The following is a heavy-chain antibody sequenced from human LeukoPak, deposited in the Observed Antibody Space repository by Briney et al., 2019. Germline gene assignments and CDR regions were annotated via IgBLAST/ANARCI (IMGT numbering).Heavy chain of an antibody. CDR1: GCSISSGGYY. J-gene: IGHJ4*02. CDR3: AREGYYDSSGYLDY. CDR2: IYYSGST. Sequence: SETLSLTCTVSGCSISSGGYYWSWIRQHPGKGLEWIGYIYYSGSTYYNPSLKSRVSISVDTSKNQFSLKLSSVTAADTAVYYCAREGYYDSSGYLDYWGQGTLVTVSS. V-gene: IGHV4-31*03. D-gene: IGHD3-22*01.